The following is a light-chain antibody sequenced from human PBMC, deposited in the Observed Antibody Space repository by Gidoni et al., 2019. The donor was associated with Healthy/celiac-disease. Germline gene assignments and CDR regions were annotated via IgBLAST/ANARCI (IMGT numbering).Light chain of an antibody. J-gene: IGKJ3*01. CDR1: QGISSD. CDR2: DAS. V-gene: IGKV1-9*01. CDR3: QQLNSYPPFT. Sequence: DIQLTQPPSFLSASVGDRVTITCRASQGISSDLAWYQQKPGTAPKLLIYDASTLQSGVPSRFSGSGSGTEFSLTISSLQPEDFATYYCQQLNSYPPFTFGPGTKVDIK.